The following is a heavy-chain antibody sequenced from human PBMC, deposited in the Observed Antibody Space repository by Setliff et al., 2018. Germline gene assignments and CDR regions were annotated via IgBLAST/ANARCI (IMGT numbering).Heavy chain of an antibody. CDR3: ARAGVAAADRKGLLQY. V-gene: IGHV1-46*01. J-gene: IGHJ4*02. CDR2: INPGGGSA. CDR1: GYTLSRHY. D-gene: IGHD6-13*01. Sequence: ASVKVSCKATGYTLSRHYMHWARQAPGQGLEWMGIINPGGGSASIVQKFQGRVTMTSDTSTSTVYMEVTGLTSEDTAVYYCARAGVAAADRKGLLQYWGQGTRVTVSS.